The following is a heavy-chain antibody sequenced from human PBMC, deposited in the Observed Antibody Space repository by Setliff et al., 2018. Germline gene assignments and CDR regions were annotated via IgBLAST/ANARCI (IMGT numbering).Heavy chain of an antibody. CDR1: GFTFSSYA. CDR3: AKGGFLDLEDY. D-gene: IGHD3-3*01. Sequence: PGESLKISCAASGFTFSSYAMSWVRQAPGKGLEWVSAISGSGGSTYYADSVKGRFTISRDNSKNTLYLQMNSLRAEDTAVYYCAKGGFLDLEDYWGQGTLVTVSS. V-gene: IGHV3-23*01. CDR2: ISGSGGST. J-gene: IGHJ4*02.